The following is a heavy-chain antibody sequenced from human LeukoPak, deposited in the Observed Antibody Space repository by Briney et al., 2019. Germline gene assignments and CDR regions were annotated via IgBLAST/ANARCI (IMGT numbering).Heavy chain of an antibody. CDR1: GGSFSGYY. CDR2: INHSGST. Sequence: SETLSLTCAVYGGSFSGYYWSWIRQPPGKGLEWIGEINHSGSTNYNPSLKSRVTISVDTSKNQFSLKLSSVTAADTAVYYCARDHRTVLEWFHHNAFDIWGQGTMVTVSS. D-gene: IGHD3-3*01. J-gene: IGHJ3*02. V-gene: IGHV4-34*01. CDR3: ARDHRTVLEWFHHNAFDI.